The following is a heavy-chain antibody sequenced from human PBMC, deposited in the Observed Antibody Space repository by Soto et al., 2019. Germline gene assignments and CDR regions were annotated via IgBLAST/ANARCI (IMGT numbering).Heavy chain of an antibody. Sequence: SVKVSCKASVGTFSSYTISWVRQAPGQGLEWMGRIIPILGIANYAQKFQGRVTITADKSTSTAYMELSSLRSEDTAVYYCARVISGYCSSTSCYHWFDPWGQGTLVTVSS. CDR3: ARVISGYCSSTSCYHWFDP. CDR2: IIPILGIA. V-gene: IGHV1-69*02. D-gene: IGHD2-2*03. CDR1: VGTFSSYT. J-gene: IGHJ5*02.